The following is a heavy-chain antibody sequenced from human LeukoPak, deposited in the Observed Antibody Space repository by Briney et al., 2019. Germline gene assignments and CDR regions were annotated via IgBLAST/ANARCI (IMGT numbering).Heavy chain of an antibody. V-gene: IGHV4-61*02. CDR2: IYTDGTT. CDR3: ARDPPRGYSSSWHLSFDY. J-gene: IGHJ4*02. CDR1: RDSISSVSYY. Sequence: SETLSLTCTLSRDSISSVSYYWSWIREPAGKGLEWIGRIYTDGTTEYNPSLKSRVTVSADTSKNQFSLKLSSVTAADTAVYYCARDPPRGYSSSWHLSFDYWGQGTLVTVSS. D-gene: IGHD6-13*01.